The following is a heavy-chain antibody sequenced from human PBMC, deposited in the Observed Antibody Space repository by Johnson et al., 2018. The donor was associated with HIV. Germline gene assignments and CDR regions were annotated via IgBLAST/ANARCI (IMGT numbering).Heavy chain of an antibody. CDR1: GFTFSSYA. D-gene: IGHD6-13*01. V-gene: IGHV3-30*04. J-gene: IGHJ3*02. CDR2: ISYDGSNK. Sequence: QVQLVESGGGVVQPGGSLRLSCAASGFTFSSYAMHWVRQAPGKGLVWVAVISYDGSNKYYADSVKGRFTISRDNSKNTLYLQMNSLRAEDKAVYYCAKEGWAAAQEGWGAFDIWGQGTMVTVSS. CDR3: AKEGWAAAQEGWGAFDI.